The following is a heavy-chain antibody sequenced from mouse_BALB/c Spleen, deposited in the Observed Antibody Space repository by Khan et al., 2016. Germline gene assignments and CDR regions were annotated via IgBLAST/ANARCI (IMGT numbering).Heavy chain of an antibody. J-gene: IGHJ2*01. CDR2: INTETGEP. V-gene: IGHV9-2-1*01. D-gene: IGHD1-1*01. CDR1: GYTFTDYS. Sequence: QIQLVQSGPELKKPGETVKISCKASGYTFTDYSMHWVKQAPGKGLKWMGWINTETGEPTYADDFKGRFAFSLDTSASTAYLQINNLKNEDTAKYFRASSVYYCSSRYHACWCQDTTLTGSS. CDR3: ASSVYYCSSRYHAC.